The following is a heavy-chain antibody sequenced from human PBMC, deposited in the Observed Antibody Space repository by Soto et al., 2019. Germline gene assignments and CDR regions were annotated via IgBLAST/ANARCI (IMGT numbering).Heavy chain of an antibody. Sequence: SGPTRVNPTQTLTLTCTFSGFSLSTSGMGVGWIRQPPGKALEWLALIYWNDDKQYSPSLKSGLAISRDTSKTQVVLTMTNMDPVDTATYFCAHHPSYSYFDSWGQGTLVTVSS. CDR1: GFSLSTSGMG. V-gene: IGHV2-5*01. CDR3: AHHPSYSYFDS. J-gene: IGHJ4*02. D-gene: IGHD2-15*01. CDR2: IYWNDDK.